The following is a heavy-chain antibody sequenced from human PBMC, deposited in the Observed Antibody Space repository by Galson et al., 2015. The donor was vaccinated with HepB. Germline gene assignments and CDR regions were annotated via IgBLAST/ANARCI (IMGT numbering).Heavy chain of an antibody. D-gene: IGHD1-1*01. Sequence: SVKASCKASGGTFSSYAISWVRQAPGQGLEWMGGIIPIFGTANYAQKFQGRVTITADESTSTAYMELSSLRSEDTAVYYCARGDWNDVFAVSYYYMDVWGKGTTVTVSS. CDR1: GGTFSSYA. CDR3: ARGDWNDVFAVSYYYMDV. CDR2: IIPIFGTA. J-gene: IGHJ6*03. V-gene: IGHV1-69*13.